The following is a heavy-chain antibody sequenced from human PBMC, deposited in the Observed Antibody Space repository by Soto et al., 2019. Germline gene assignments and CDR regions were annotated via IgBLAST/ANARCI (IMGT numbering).Heavy chain of an antibody. CDR2: ISYDGTNR. CDR1: GLTFGNYA. V-gene: IGHV3-30-3*01. Sequence: GGSLRLSCAASGLTFGNYAMHWVRQAPGKGLEWVAFISYDGTNRCYPDSVKGRFTISRDNSKNTLYLQMNSLKTEDTAVYYCARESSSTVTTGGGGSEKDYWGQGTLVTVSS. J-gene: IGHJ4*02. D-gene: IGHD4-17*01. CDR3: ARESSSTVTTGGGGSEKDY.